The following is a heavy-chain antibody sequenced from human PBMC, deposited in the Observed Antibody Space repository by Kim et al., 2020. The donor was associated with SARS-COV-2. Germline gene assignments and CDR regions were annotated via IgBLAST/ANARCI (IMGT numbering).Heavy chain of an antibody. Sequence: HYADSVKGRLTTSRDDSTNTLYLQMSSLRVEDTAVYYCAKVVWGATAGTNYWGQGILVTVSS. J-gene: IGHJ4*02. D-gene: IGHD6-13*01. CDR3: AKVVWGATAGTNY. V-gene: IGHV3-23*01.